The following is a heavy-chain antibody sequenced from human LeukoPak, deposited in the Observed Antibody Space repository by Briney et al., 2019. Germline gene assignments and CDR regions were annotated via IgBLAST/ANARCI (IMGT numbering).Heavy chain of an antibody. J-gene: IGHJ4*02. V-gene: IGHV4-30-2*01. CDR1: GGSISSGGYS. CDR2: IYHSGST. CDR3: ARDNDYYDSSGYYRYFDY. Sequence: SETLSLTCAVSGGSISSGGYSWGWIRQPPGKGLEWIGYIYHSGSTYYNPSLKSRVTISVDRSKNQFSLKLSSVTAADTAVYYCARDNDYYDSSGYYRYFDYWGQGTLVTVSS. D-gene: IGHD3-22*01.